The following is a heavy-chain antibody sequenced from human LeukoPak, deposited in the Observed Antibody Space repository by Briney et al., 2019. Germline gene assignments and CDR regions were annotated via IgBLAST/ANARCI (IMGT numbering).Heavy chain of an antibody. CDR2: IIPIFGTA. D-gene: IGHD5-24*01. Sequence: SVKVSCKASGGTFSSYAISWVRQAPGQGLEWMGGIIPIFGTANYAQKFQGRVTITTDESTSTAYMELSSLRSEDTAVYYCATPRDGYNYRTFNYRGQGTLVTVSS. CDR3: ATPRDGYNYRTFNY. CDR1: GGTFSSYA. V-gene: IGHV1-69*05. J-gene: IGHJ4*02.